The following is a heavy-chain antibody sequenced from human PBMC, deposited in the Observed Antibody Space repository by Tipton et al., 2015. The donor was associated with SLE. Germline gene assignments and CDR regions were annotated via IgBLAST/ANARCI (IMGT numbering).Heavy chain of an antibody. CDR3: ARYSIDWNYYFDY. Sequence: TLSLTCTVSGGSISSYNQYWGWIRQPPGKGLEYMASLYPSGSTYYNPSLKSRLTISVDTSKNQFSLKLNSVTAADTAVYYCARYSIDWNYYFDYWGQGILVTVSS. J-gene: IGHJ4*02. V-gene: IGHV4-39*07. CDR2: LYPSGST. D-gene: IGHD1-7*01. CDR1: GGSISSYNQY.